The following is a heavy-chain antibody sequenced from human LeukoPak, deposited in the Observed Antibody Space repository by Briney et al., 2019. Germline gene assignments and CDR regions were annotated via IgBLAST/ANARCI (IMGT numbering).Heavy chain of an antibody. V-gene: IGHV1-18*01. CDR1: GYTFTNYG. CDR2: ISAYNGNT. J-gene: IGHJ1*01. D-gene: IGHD2-15*01. Sequence: ASVRVSCKASGYTFTNYGITWVRQAPGQGLEWMGRISAYNGNTNYAQKLQGRVTMTTDTSTSTAYMELRSLRSDDTAVYYCARGDCSGGSCYLPEYLQHWGQGTLVTVSS. CDR3: ARGDCSGGSCYLPEYLQH.